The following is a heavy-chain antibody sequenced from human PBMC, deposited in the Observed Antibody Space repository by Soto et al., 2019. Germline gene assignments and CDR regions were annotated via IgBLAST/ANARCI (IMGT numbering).Heavy chain of an antibody. CDR3: ARGDYGGNFNWFDP. CDR1: GGSISSTSHY. D-gene: IGHD4-17*01. V-gene: IGHV4-39*02. Sequence: SETLSLTCTVSGGSISSTSHYWGWIRQPPGNGLEWIGNIYNSGTTYYNPSLKSRVTISVDTSKNHFSLKLSSVTAADTAVYFCARGDYGGNFNWFDPWGQGTLVTVSS. CDR2: IYNSGTT. J-gene: IGHJ5*02.